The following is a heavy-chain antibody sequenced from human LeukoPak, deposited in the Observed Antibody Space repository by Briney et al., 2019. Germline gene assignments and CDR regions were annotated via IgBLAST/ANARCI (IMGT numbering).Heavy chain of an antibody. V-gene: IGHV3-30*02. CDR2: IRYDESDQ. D-gene: IGHD2-2*02. J-gene: IGHJ4*02. Sequence: GGSLRLSCAASGFTFSSYGMHLLRQAPGKGLEWVSFIRYDESDQYYADYVKGRFTISRDNSKNTLYLQMNSLRPEDTAVYFCARGYRESHFDNWGQGTLVTVCS. CDR3: ARGYRESHFDN. CDR1: GFTFSSYG.